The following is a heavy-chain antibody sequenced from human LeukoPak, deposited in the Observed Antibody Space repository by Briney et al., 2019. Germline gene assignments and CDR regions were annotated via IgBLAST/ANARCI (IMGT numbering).Heavy chain of an antibody. D-gene: IGHD3-10*01. CDR1: GYRFTSDW. Sequence: GESLKISCKGSGYRFTSDWIGWVRQMPGKGLEWMGIIYPGDSDTRCSPSFQGQVTISADKSISTAYLQWSSLKASDTAMYYCARKYGSGNQAFDIWGPGTMVTVSS. CDR2: IYPGDSDT. V-gene: IGHV5-51*01. J-gene: IGHJ3*02. CDR3: ARKYGSGNQAFDI.